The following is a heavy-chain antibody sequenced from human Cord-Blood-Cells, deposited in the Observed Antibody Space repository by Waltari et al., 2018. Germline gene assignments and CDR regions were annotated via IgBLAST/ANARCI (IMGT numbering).Heavy chain of an antibody. D-gene: IGHD3-22*01. J-gene: IGHJ4*02. CDR1: GFTFSRYS. V-gene: IGHV3-48*02. CDR3: ARAHSSGYYYFDY. CDR2: ISSSSSNI. Sequence: EVQLVESGGGLVQSGWSLRLSRAAPGFTFSRYSMTWVRQAPGKGLAWVSYISSSSSNIYYADDVKGRFTISRDNTKNSLYLQMNSLRDEDTAVYYCARAHSSGYYYFDYWGQGTLVTVSS.